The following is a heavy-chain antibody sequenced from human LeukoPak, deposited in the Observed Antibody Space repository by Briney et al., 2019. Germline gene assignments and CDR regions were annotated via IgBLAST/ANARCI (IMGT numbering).Heavy chain of an antibody. V-gene: IGHV4-39*07. J-gene: IGHJ4*02. CDR3: ASISGIQLWSYYLDY. CDR2: IYYSGST. D-gene: IGHD5-18*01. CDR1: GGSISSSSYY. Sequence: PSETLSLTCTVSGGSISSSSYYWGWIRQPPGKGLEWIGSIYYSGSTYYNPSLKSRVTISVDTSKNQFSLKLSSVTAADTAVYYCASISGIQLWSYYLDYWGQGTLVTVSS.